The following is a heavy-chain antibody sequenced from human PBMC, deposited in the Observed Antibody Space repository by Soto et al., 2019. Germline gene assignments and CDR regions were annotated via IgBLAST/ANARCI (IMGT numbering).Heavy chain of an antibody. J-gene: IGHJ3*02. V-gene: IGHV3-15*07. Sequence: GSLRLSCAASGFTFSNAWVNWVRQAPGKGLEGVGRIKSKTDGGTTDYAAPVKGRFTISRDDSKNTLYLQMNSLKTEDTAVYYCTTGLLRSGGAFDIWGQGTMVTVSS. CDR3: TTGLLRSGGAFDI. CDR1: GFTFSNAW. CDR2: IKSKTDGGTT. D-gene: IGHD4-17*01.